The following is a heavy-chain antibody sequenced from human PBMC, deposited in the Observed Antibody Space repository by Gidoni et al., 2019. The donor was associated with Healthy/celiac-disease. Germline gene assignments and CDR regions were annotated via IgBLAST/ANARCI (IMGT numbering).Heavy chain of an antibody. CDR2: ISYDGSNK. D-gene: IGHD1-26*01. CDR1: GFTFSSYG. V-gene: IGHV3-30*18. J-gene: IGHJ4*02. Sequence: QVQLVESGGGVVQPGRSLRLSCAASGFTFSSYGMHWVRQAPGKGLEWVAVISYDGSNKYYADAVKGRFTIARDNSKNTLYLQMNSLRAEDTAVYYCAKNSGSYSGQDYWGQGTLVTVSS. CDR3: AKNSGSYSGQDY.